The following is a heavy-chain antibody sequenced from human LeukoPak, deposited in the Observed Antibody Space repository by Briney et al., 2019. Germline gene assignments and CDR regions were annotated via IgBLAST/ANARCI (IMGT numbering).Heavy chain of an antibody. CDR3: ARGATYYDSSGSYYGMDV. V-gene: IGHV1-8*01. Sequence: ASVKVSCKASGYTFTSYDINWVRQATGQGLEWMGWMNPNSGNTGYAQKFQGRVTITADESTSTAYMELSSLRSEDTAVYYCARGATYYDSSGSYYGMDVWGQGTTVTVSS. D-gene: IGHD3-22*01. CDR2: MNPNSGNT. CDR1: GYTFTSYD. J-gene: IGHJ6*02.